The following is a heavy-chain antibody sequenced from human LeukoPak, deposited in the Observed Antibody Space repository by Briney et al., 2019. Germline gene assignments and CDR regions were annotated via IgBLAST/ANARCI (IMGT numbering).Heavy chain of an antibody. Sequence: ASVKVSCKASGGTCSSYAISWVRQAPGQGLEWMGGIIPIFGTANYAQKFQGRVTITADESTSTAYMELSSLRSEDTAVYYCARDRSVEWLLFPHFDYWGQGTLVTVSS. D-gene: IGHD3-3*01. J-gene: IGHJ4*02. CDR1: GGTCSSYA. V-gene: IGHV1-69*13. CDR2: IIPIFGTA. CDR3: ARDRSVEWLLFPHFDY.